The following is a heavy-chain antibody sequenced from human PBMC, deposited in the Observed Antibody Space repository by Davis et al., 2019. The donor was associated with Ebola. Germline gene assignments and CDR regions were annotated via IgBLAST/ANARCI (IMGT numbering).Heavy chain of an antibody. J-gene: IGHJ4*02. CDR2: IYYSGST. D-gene: IGHD6-19*01. CDR3: ARDGWSSGWWGGPSFDY. CDR1: GGSISSGDYY. Sequence: SETLSLTCTVSGGSISSGDYYWSWIRQPPGKGLEWIGYIYYSGSTYYNPSLKSRVTISVDTSKNQFSLKPSSVTAADTAVYYCARDGWSSGWWGGPSFDYWGQGALVTVSS. V-gene: IGHV4-30-4*01.